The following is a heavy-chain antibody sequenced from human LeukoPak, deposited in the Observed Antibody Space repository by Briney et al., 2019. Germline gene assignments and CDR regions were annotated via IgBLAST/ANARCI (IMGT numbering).Heavy chain of an antibody. D-gene: IGHD6-13*01. V-gene: IGHV3-7*03. CDR1: GFTVSSYW. CDR2: IHQNGRAE. J-gene: IGHJ4*02. Sequence: GGSLRLSCAASGFTVSSYWMSWVRQAPGEGLEWVACIHQNGRAEYYVDSVKGRFAISRDNTKNSLYLQMSSLTVEDTAVYYCARDLSSRDAYWGQGTLVTVSS. CDR3: ARDLSSRDAY.